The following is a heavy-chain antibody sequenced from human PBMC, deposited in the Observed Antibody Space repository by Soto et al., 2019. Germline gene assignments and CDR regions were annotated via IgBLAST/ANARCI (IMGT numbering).Heavy chain of an antibody. D-gene: IGHD1-26*01. CDR2: IYYSGST. CDR3: ARSLGGELRHFDY. J-gene: IGHJ4*02. V-gene: IGHV4-31*03. CDR1: GGSISSGGYY. Sequence: QVQLQESGPGLVKPSQTLSLTCTVSGGSISSGGYYWSWIRQHPGKGLEWIGYIYYSGSTYYNPSPKSRVTISVERSNNQFSLKLSSVTAADTAVYYCARSLGGELRHFDYWGQGTLVTVSS.